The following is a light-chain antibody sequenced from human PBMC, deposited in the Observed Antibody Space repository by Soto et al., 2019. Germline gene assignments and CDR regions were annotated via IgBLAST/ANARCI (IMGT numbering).Light chain of an antibody. CDR2: DVS. CDR1: SSDVGGYNY. J-gene: IGLJ1*01. CDR3: SSYTNSSTYV. Sequence: QSVLTQPASVSGSPGQSITISCTGTSSDVGGYNYVSWYQQHPGKAPKLMIPDVSNRPSGVSYRFSGSKSGNTGSLTISGLQTEDEADYYCSSYTNSSTYVFGTGTKVTVL. V-gene: IGLV2-14*01.